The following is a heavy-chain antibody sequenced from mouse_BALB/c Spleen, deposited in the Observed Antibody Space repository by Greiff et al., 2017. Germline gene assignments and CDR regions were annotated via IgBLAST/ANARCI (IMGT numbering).Heavy chain of an antibody. Sequence: QVQLQQPGAELVRPGASVKLSCKASGYTFTSYWINWVKQRPGQGLEWIGNIYPSDSYTNYNQKFKDKATLTVDKSSSTAYMQLSSPTSEDSAVYYCTRGRRDWYFDVWGAGTTVTVSS. CDR3: TRGRRDWYFDV. CDR2: IYPSDSYT. J-gene: IGHJ1*01. CDR1: GYTFTSYW. V-gene: IGHV1-69*02.